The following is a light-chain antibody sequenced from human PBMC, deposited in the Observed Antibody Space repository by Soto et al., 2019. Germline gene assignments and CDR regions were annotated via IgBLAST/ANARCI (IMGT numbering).Light chain of an antibody. CDR3: QQYNNWPPIT. Sequence: IVITHATATLSVSPGERATLSCRASQSVSSNLAWYQQKPGQAPRLLIYGASTRATGIPARFSGSGSGTEFTLTISSLQSEDFAVYYCQQYNNWPPITFGQGTRLEI. V-gene: IGKV3-15*01. CDR2: GAS. J-gene: IGKJ5*01. CDR1: QSVSSN.